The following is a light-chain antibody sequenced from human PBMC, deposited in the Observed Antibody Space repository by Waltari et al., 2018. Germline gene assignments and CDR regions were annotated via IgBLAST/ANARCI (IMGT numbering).Light chain of an antibody. CDR3: QSYDTSLSVV. CDR1: VSTLGAGYD. J-gene: IGLJ2*01. Sequence: QSVLTQPPSVSGAPGQRVSISCTGRVSTLGAGYDVHWYQQHPGKAPKPLIYGTSTRPPGVPDRFFGSQSGTSASLAITALQAEDEAEYYCQSYDTSLSVVFGGGTKLTVL. CDR2: GTS. V-gene: IGLV1-40*01.